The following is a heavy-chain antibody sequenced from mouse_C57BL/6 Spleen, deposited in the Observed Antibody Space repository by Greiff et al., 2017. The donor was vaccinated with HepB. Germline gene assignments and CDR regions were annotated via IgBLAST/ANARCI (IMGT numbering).Heavy chain of an antibody. CDR2: ISGGGGNT. Sequence: EVKLMESGGGLVKPGGSLKLSCAASGFTFSSYTMSWVRQTPEKRLEWVATISGGGGNTYYPDSVKGRFTISRDNAKNTLYLQMSSLRSEDTALYYCARAYYSDYYYAMDYWGQGTSVTVSS. D-gene: IGHD2-12*01. CDR3: ARAYYSDYYYAMDY. CDR1: GFTFSSYT. J-gene: IGHJ4*01. V-gene: IGHV5-9*01.